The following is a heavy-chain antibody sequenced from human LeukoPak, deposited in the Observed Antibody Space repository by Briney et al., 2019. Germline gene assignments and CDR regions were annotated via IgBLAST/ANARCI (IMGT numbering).Heavy chain of an antibody. CDR3: ARDLFWSGYSFDP. J-gene: IGHJ5*02. CDR1: GGSISSGSYY. Sequence: PSETLSLTCTVSGGSISSGSYYWSWIRQPAGKGLEWIGRIYTSGSTNYNPSLKSRVTISVDTSKNQFSLKLSSVTAADTAVYYCARDLFWSGYSFDPWGQGTLVTVSS. D-gene: IGHD3-3*01. V-gene: IGHV4-61*02. CDR2: IYTSGST.